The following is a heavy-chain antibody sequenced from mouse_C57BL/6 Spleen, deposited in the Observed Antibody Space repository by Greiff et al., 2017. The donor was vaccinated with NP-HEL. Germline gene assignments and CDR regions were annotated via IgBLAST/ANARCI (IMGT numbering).Heavy chain of an antibody. D-gene: IGHD2-2*01. CDR3: ARKGGYDGYFDY. CDR2: IDPEDGET. CDR1: GYTFTSYW. V-gene: IGHV14-2*01. J-gene: IGHJ2*01. Sequence: VQLKQPGAELVKPGASVKLSCKASGYTFTSYWMHWVKQRPGRGLEWIGRIDPEDGETKYAPKFQGKATITADTSSNTAYLQLSSLTSEDTAVYYCARKGGYDGYFDYWGQGTTLTVSS.